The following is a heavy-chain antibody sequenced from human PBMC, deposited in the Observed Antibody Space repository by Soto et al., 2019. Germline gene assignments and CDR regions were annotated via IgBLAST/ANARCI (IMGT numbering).Heavy chain of an antibody. CDR3: ARFRSLGP. J-gene: IGHJ1*01. Sequence: GGSLRLSCADSAFILRHCWMSWIRQAAGMGLQWGASIKEDGSEKYYVAPVKGRFTISRENAKNPLYLQMNRLRAEDTAVFSCARFRSLGPWGTGILVDVSS. CDR1: AFILRHCW. D-gene: IGHD3-10*01. V-gene: IGHV3-7*01. CDR2: IKEDGSEK.